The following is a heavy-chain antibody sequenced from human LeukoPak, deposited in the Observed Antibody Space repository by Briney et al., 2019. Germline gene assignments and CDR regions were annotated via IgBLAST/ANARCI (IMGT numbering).Heavy chain of an antibody. J-gene: IGHJ4*02. V-gene: IGHV3-9*01. D-gene: IGHD6-13*01. CDR1: GFTFSSYA. CDR3: AKGVRAAAGNAYYFDY. Sequence: PGGSLRLSCAASGFTFSSYAMHWVRQAPGKGLEWVAGISWNSGTIGYADSVKGRFTISRDNAKNSVYLQTSTLKTEDTAFYYCAKGVRAAAGNAYYFDYWGQGTLVTVSS. CDR2: ISWNSGTI.